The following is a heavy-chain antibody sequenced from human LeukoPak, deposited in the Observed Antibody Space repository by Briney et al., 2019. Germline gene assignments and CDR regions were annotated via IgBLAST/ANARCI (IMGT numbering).Heavy chain of an antibody. Sequence: GASVKVSCKASGYTFTGYYMHWVRQAPGQGLEWMGRINPNSGGTNYAQKFQGRVTMTRDTSISTAYMELRSLRSDDTAVYYCARDWDQGSDFWSGYFGNNWFDPWGQGTLVTVSS. CDR1: GYTFTGYY. V-gene: IGHV1-2*06. CDR2: INPNSGGT. CDR3: ARDWDQGSDFWSGYFGNNWFDP. J-gene: IGHJ5*02. D-gene: IGHD3-3*01.